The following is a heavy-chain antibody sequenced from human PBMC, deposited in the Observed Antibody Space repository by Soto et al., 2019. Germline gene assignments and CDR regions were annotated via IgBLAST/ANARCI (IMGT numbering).Heavy chain of an antibody. V-gene: IGHV1-2*04. CDR2: INSNSGAT. Sequence: ASVKVSCKASGYSSAGFYIHWMRQAPGQGLEWVGSINSNSGATTYAQKFQDSVAMTRDTSVSTAYMDLNRLTSDDTAIYYCAIIMTHSDSFDIWGQGTMVTVSS. J-gene: IGHJ3*02. D-gene: IGHD3-16*01. CDR3: AIIMTHSDSFDI. CDR1: GYSSAGFY.